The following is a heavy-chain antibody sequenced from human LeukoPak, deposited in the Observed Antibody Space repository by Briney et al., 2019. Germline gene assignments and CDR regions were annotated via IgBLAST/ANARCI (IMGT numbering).Heavy chain of an antibody. J-gene: IGHJ4*02. D-gene: IGHD3-22*01. CDR3: ARARAFLTMIAPNDY. CDR2: INPSGGST. V-gene: IGHV1-46*01. CDR1: GYNFTSYY. Sequence: GASVKVSCKASGYNFTSYYMHWVRQAPGQGLEWMGIINPSGGSTSYAQKFQGRVTMTRDTSTSTVYMELSSLRSEDTAVYYCARARAFLTMIAPNDYWGQGTLVTVSS.